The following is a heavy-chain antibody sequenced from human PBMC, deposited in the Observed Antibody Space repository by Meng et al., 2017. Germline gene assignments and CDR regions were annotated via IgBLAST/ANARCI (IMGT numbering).Heavy chain of an antibody. J-gene: IGHJ4*02. Sequence: VQMVESGGGVDQPGGSLRLSCSASGFTFSSYDMHWVRQATGKGLEWVSAIGTAGDTYYPGSVKGRFTISRENAKNSLYLQMNSLRAGDTAVYYCVFQPVAGTGYDYWGQGTLVTVSS. CDR2: IGTAGDT. CDR3: VFQPVAGTGYDY. CDR1: GFTFSSYD. D-gene: IGHD6-19*01. V-gene: IGHV3-13*01.